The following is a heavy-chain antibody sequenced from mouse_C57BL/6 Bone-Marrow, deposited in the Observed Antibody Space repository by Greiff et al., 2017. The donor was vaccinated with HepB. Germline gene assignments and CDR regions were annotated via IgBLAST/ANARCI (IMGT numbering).Heavy chain of an antibody. D-gene: IGHD1-1*01. CDR2: ISDGGSYT. J-gene: IGHJ4*01. CDR3: ARDDYYGSSYAHYYAMDY. CDR1: GFTFSSYA. Sequence: EVQLQESGGGLVKPGGSLKLSCAASGFTFSSYAMSWVRQTPEKRLEWVATISDGGSYTYYPDNVKGRFTISRDNAKNNLYLQMSHLKSEDTAMYYCARDDYYGSSYAHYYAMDYWGQGTSVTVSS. V-gene: IGHV5-4*01.